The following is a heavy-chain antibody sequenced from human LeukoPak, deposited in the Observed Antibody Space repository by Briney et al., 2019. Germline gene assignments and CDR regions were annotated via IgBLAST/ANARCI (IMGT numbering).Heavy chain of an antibody. CDR2: IYPGDSDT. D-gene: IGHD5-18*01. CDR3: ARPAHSYGSGFDY. CDR1: GYSFTSYW. V-gene: IGHV5-51*03. J-gene: IGHJ4*02. Sequence: GGSLKISCKGSGYSFTSYWIGGGRQMPGKGLGCMGIIYPGDSDTRSSPSFRGQVTISADKSISTAYLQWSSLKASDTAMYYCARPAHSYGSGFDYWGQGTLVTVSS.